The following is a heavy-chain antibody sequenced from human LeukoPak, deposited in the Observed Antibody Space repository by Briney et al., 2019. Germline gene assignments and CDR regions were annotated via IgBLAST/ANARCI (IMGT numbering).Heavy chain of an antibody. Sequence: PSETLSLACTVSGGSISSSSYYWGWLRQPPGKGLEWIGSIYYSGSTYYNPSLKSRVTISVDTSKNQFSLKLSSVTAADTAVYYCARLQGYHYGSGSEPWGQGTLVTVSS. J-gene: IGHJ4*02. D-gene: IGHD3-10*01. CDR1: GGSISSSSYY. CDR2: IYYSGST. V-gene: IGHV4-39*01. CDR3: ARLQGYHYGSGSEP.